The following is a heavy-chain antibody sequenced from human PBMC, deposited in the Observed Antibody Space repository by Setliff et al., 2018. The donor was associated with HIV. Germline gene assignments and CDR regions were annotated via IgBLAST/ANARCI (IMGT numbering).Heavy chain of an antibody. J-gene: IGHJ6*02. CDR2: IGVSAGSR. CDR3: ATNAGERGSVYYYGLDV. CDR1: GFTFSSYP. Sequence: GGSLRLSCAASGFTFSSYPMSWVRQAPGKGLEWVSAIGVSAGSRYYADSVKGRFTISRDNSKNTLYLQMNSLRVEDTAICYCATNAGERGSVYYYGLDVWGRGTTVTVSS. D-gene: IGHD1-26*01. V-gene: IGHV3-23*01.